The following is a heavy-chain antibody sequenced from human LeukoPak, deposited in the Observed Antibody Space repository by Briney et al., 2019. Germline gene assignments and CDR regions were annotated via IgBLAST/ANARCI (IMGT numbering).Heavy chain of an antibody. CDR1: GFTFSSYA. CDR3: ARDRLAYYDFWSGYYLLDY. V-gene: IGHV3-23*01. J-gene: IGHJ4*02. Sequence: PGGSLRLSCAASGFTFSSYAMSWVRQAPGKGLEWVSTISGSTGSTYYADSVKGRFTISRDNSKNTLYLQMGSLRAEDMAVYYCARDRLAYYDFWSGYYLLDYWGQGTLVIVSS. CDR2: ISGSTGST. D-gene: IGHD3-3*01.